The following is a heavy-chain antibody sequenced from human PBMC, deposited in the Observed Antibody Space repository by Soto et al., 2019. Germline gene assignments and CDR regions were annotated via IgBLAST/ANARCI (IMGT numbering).Heavy chain of an antibody. Sequence: QVQLQESGPGLVKPSETLPLTCTVSGDSISRYYWSWIRLSPGKGLEWIGYIYYSGETNHNPSVKSRVTISVDMTKSQSSLKLSSVTAADTALYYCARDKGGECLKGSGRDVWGQGTTVTVSS. CDR3: ARDKGGECLKGSGRDV. CDR1: GDSISRYY. CDR2: IYYSGET. V-gene: IGHV4-59*01. J-gene: IGHJ6*02. D-gene: IGHD3-10*01.